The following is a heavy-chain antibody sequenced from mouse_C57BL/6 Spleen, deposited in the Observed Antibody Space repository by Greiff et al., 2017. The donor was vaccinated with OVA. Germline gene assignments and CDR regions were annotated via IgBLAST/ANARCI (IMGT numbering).Heavy chain of an antibody. CDR1: GYTFTSYW. D-gene: IGHD2-4*01. CDR3: ARSGGDYDDWFAY. Sequence: QVQLQQPGTELVKPGASVKLSCKASGYTFTSYWMHWVKQRPGQGLEWIGNINPSNGGTNYNEKFKRKATLTVDKSSSTAYMQLSSLTSEDSAVYYCARSGGDYDDWFAYWGQGTLVTVSA. V-gene: IGHV1-53*01. CDR2: INPSNGGT. J-gene: IGHJ3*01.